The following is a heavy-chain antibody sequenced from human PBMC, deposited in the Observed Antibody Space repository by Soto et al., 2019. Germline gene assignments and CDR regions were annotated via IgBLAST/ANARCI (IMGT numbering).Heavy chain of an antibody. Sequence: QVQLQESGPGLVKPSQTLSLTCTVSGGSISSGGYYWSWIRQHPGKGLEWIGYIYYSGSTYYNPPLKSRVTRSVETSKNQFSLKLRSVAAADTAVYYCARFIPGTGSDYWGQGTLVTVSS. D-gene: IGHD1-20*01. CDR1: GGSISSGGYY. CDR2: IYYSGST. J-gene: IGHJ4*02. V-gene: IGHV4-31*03. CDR3: ARFIPGTGSDY.